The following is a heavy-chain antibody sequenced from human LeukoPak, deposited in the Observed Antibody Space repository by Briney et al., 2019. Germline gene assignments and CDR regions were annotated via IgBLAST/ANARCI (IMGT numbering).Heavy chain of an antibody. CDR3: AREETDFWSGYPDY. J-gene: IGHJ4*02. CDR1: GFTFSDYY. Sequence: GGSLRLSCAASGFTFSDYYMSWIRQAPGKGLEWVSYISTSSSYTNYADSVKGRFTISRDNAKNSLYLQMNSLRAEDTAVYYCAREETDFWSGYPDYWGQGTLVTVSS. V-gene: IGHV3-11*06. D-gene: IGHD3-3*01. CDR2: ISTSSSYT.